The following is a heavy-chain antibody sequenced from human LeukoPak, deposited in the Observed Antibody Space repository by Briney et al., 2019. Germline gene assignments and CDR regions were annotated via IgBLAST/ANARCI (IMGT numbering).Heavy chain of an antibody. CDR2: IIPILGIA. D-gene: IGHD3-10*01. J-gene: IGHJ3*02. CDR1: GGTFSSYA. Sequence: ASVKVSCKASGGTFSSYAISWVRRAPGQGLEWMGRIIPILGIANYAQKFQGRVTITADKSTSTAYMELSSLRSEDTAVYYCARPMVRGVMDAFDIWGQGTMVTVSS. V-gene: IGHV1-69*04. CDR3: ARPMVRGVMDAFDI.